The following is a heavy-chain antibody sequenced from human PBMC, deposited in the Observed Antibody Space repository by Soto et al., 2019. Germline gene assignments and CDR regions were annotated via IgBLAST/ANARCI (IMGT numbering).Heavy chain of an antibody. V-gene: IGHV1-46*03. J-gene: IGHJ3*02. Sequence: ASVKVSCKASGYTFTSYYMHWVRQAPGQGLEWMGIINPSGGSTSYAQKFQGRVTMTRDTSTSTVYMELSSLRSEDTAVYYCARDRSSITIFGVDAFDIWGQGTMVTVS. D-gene: IGHD3-3*01. CDR1: GYTFTSYY. CDR3: ARDRSSITIFGVDAFDI. CDR2: INPSGGST.